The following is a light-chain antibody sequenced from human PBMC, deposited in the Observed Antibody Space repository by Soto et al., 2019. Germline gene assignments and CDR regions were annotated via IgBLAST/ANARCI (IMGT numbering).Light chain of an antibody. Sequence: SYELTQPPSVSVAPGQTARISCGGNNIGRKRVHWYQQKPGRAPVVVVYDDSDRPSGIPERFSGANSGDTATLTISRVEAGDEADYYCHVWDSSSGHYVFGTGTKVTVL. CDR1: NIGRKR. CDR2: DDS. V-gene: IGLV3-21*02. J-gene: IGLJ1*01. CDR3: HVWDSSSGHYV.